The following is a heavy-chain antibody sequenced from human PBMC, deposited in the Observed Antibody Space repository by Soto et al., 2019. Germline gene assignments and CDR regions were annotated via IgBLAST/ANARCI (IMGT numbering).Heavy chain of an antibody. CDR2: ISNDGSRK. CDR3: AMAGYCTNGVCYSYFYFGMDV. Sequence: QVQLVESGGGVVQPGRSLRLSCAASGFTFSTYGMHWVRQAPGKGLEWVAVISNDGSRKYYADSVKGRFTISRDNSKNTLYLQMNSLRAADTAVYYCAMAGYCTNGVCYSYFYFGMDVWGQGTTVTVSS. V-gene: IGHV3-30*03. D-gene: IGHD2-8*01. CDR1: GFTFSTYG. J-gene: IGHJ6*02.